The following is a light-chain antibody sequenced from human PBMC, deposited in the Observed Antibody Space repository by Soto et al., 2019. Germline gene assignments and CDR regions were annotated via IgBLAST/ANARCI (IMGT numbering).Light chain of an antibody. J-gene: IGKJ4*01. CDR1: QSVSSN. Sequence: EIVMTQSPATLSVSPGERATLSCRASQSVSSNLAWYQQKPGQAPRLLIYGASTRATGIPARFSGSGSGTEFTPTISSLQSEDFAVYYCKQYNNWPPVTFGGGTKVEIK. CDR3: KQYNNWPPVT. V-gene: IGKV3-15*01. CDR2: GAS.